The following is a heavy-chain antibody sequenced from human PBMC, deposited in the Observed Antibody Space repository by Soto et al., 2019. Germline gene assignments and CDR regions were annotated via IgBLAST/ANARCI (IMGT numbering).Heavy chain of an antibody. CDR1: GYTFTSYY. V-gene: IGHV1-46*03. CDR3: ARGKYYDILTGPIGDY. D-gene: IGHD3-9*01. Sequence: QVQLVQSGAEVKKPGASVKVSCKASGYTFTSYYMHWVRQAPGQGLEWMGIINPSGGSTSYAQKYQCRVTMTRDTSTSIVYMELSSLRSEDTAVYYCARGKYYDILTGPIGDYWGQGTLVTVSS. CDR2: INPSGGST. J-gene: IGHJ4*02.